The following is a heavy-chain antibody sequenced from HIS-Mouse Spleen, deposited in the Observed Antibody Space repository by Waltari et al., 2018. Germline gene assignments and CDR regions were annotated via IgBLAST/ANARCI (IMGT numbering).Heavy chain of an antibody. CDR3: AREIPYSSSWYDWYFDL. J-gene: IGHJ2*01. D-gene: IGHD6-13*01. V-gene: IGHV4-39*07. CDR1: GGSISSSSYY. Sequence: QLQLQESGPGLVKPSETLSLTCTVSGGSISSSSYYGGWIRQPPGKGLEWSGSIYYSGGTCHTPSLKSGVTISGDTPKNQFSLKLSSVTAADTAVYYCAREIPYSSSWYDWYFDLWGRGTLVTVSS. CDR2: IYYSGGT.